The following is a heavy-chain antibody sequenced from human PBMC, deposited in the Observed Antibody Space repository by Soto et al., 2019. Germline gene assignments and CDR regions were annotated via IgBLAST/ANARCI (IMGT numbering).Heavy chain of an antibody. CDR2: IIPILGIA. Sequence: QVQLVQSGAEVKKPGSSVKVSCKASGGTFSSYAITWVRQSPGQGLEWMGRIIPILGIANYAQKFQGRVTITADKATGKAYMKLSSRRSEVTAVYYSARGSPAPTVTLLYTRFDPWGQGTLVTVST. V-gene: IGHV1-69*02. CDR1: GGTFSSYA. J-gene: IGHJ5*02. D-gene: IGHD4-17*01. CDR3: ARGSPAPTVTLLYTRFDP.